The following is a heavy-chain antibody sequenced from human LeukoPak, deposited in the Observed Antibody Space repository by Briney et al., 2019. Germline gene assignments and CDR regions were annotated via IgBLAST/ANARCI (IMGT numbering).Heavy chain of an antibody. D-gene: IGHD1-26*01. J-gene: IGHJ4*02. CDR1: GVTFSSCA. V-gene: IGHV3-23*01. Sequence: GGSLRLSCEASGVTFSSCAMSWVRQAPGEGLEWVSAINGNGDMIYYADAVKARFTISRDNSRNTLYLQMDSLRAGHTAVYYCAKWGAQSGSYRVLDYWGQGTLVTVSS. CDR3: AKWGAQSGSYRVLDY. CDR2: INGNGDMI.